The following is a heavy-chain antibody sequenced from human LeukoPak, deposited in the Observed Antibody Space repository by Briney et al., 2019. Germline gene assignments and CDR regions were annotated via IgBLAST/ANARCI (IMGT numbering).Heavy chain of an antibody. Sequence: GGSLRLSCAASGFTVNSNYMSWVRQAPGKGLEWVALIWYDGSNKFYADSVKGRFTISRDNSKNTLYLQMNSLRAEDTAVYYCARWRAGIAVAVDYWGQGTLVTVSS. J-gene: IGHJ4*02. CDR2: IWYDGSNK. CDR3: ARWRAGIAVAVDY. V-gene: IGHV3-33*08. D-gene: IGHD6-19*01. CDR1: GFTVNSNY.